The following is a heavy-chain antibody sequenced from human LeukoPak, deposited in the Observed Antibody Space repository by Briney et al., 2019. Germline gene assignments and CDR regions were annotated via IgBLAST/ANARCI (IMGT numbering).Heavy chain of an antibody. CDR2: ISSSSSYI. CDR1: GFTFSSYS. D-gene: IGHD4-17*01. V-gene: IGHV3-21*01. Sequence: GGSLRLSCAAAGFTFSSYSMRWVRQAPGKGREWVSSISSSSSYIYYADSVKGRFTISRDNAKNSLYLQMNSLRAEDTAVYYCAREAVTNSYWGQGTLVTASS. CDR3: AREAVTNSY. J-gene: IGHJ4*02.